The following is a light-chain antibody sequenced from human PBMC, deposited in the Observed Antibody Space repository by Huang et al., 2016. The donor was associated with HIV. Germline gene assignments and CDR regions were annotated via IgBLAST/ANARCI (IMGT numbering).Light chain of an antibody. CDR1: QTFLYNSKSDSF. CDR2: GAS. Sequence: DIVVTQSPDSLAVSLGARATINCKSSQTFLYNSKSDSFIAWYQQRHGQPPKLLIHGASARQSGVPERFSGSVSETNFTLTINGLQPEDVAIYFCQQYSTIPTFGGGTKVDI. V-gene: IGKV4-1*01. J-gene: IGKJ4*01. CDR3: QQYSTIPT.